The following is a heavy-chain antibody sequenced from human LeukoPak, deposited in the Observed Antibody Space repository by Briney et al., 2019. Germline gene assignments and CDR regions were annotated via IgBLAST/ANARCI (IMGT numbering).Heavy chain of an antibody. CDR2: ISAYNGNT. Sequence: ASVKVSCKASGYTFITYGINWVRQAPGQGLEWMGLISAYNGNTNYAQRLQGRVTMTTDTSTSTAYMELRSLRSDDTAMYYCARDMRQWLVSAFDYWGQGTLVTVSS. D-gene: IGHD6-19*01. J-gene: IGHJ4*02. CDR1: GYTFITYG. V-gene: IGHV1-18*01. CDR3: ARDMRQWLVSAFDY.